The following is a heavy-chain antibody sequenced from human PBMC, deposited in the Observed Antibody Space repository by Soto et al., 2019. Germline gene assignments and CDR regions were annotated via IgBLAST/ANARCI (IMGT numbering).Heavy chain of an antibody. J-gene: IGHJ4*02. D-gene: IGHD3-22*01. V-gene: IGHV3-23*01. CDR1: GFTFNSYA. CDR3: AKDRNYYDSSGYEY. Sequence: PGGSLRLSCAASGFTFNSYAMSWVRQAPGKGLEWVSTIIGSGGSTYYADSVKGRFSVSRDNYKNTLYLQMNSLRAEDTAVYYCAKDRNYYDSSGYEYWGQXTLVTVSS. CDR2: IIGSGGST.